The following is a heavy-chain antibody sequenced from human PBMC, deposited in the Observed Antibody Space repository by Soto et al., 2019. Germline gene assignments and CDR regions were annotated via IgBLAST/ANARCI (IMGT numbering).Heavy chain of an antibody. CDR2: IYNGGTT. CDR1: GGSITNVNYC. D-gene: IGHD7-27*01. CDR3: TRGPSGDKVDH. V-gene: IGHV4-30-4*01. Sequence: QVQLQESGPGLVKPSQTLSLTCTVSGGSITNVNYCWSWVRQSPDKGLEWIGHIYNGGTTYNNQSLKSRVLIYQDTPKNQFFRKLGFVSAPATGGYHCTRGPSGDKVDHWGQGTLATVP. J-gene: IGHJ4*02.